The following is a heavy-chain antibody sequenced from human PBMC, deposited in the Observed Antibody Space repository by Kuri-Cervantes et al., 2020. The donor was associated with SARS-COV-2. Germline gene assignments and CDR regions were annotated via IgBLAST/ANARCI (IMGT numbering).Heavy chain of an antibody. J-gene: IGHJ6*03. CDR2: IYYSGST. Sequence: SETLSLTCTVSGGSISSYYWSWIRQPPGKGLEWIGYIYYSGSTNYNPSLKSRVTMSVDTSKNQFSLKLSSVTAADTAVYYCARDIPSFNWNYHPPYYYYYMDVWGKGTTVTGSS. D-gene: IGHD1-7*01. V-gene: IGHV4-59*12. CDR3: ARDIPSFNWNYHPPYYYYYMDV. CDR1: GGSISSYY.